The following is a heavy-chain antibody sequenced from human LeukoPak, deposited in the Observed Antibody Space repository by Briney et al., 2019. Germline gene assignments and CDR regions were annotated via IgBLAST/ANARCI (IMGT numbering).Heavy chain of an antibody. CDR3: ARGSSSWWN. V-gene: IGHV4-34*01. D-gene: IGHD6-13*01. J-gene: IGHJ4*02. Sequence: SETLSLTCAVSGGSFSAYYLNWIRQPPGKGLEWIAEINHDGSIQSKPSLTSRVTISVHTSKNQFSLNLSSVTAADTALYYCARGSSSWWNWGQGTLVTVSS. CDR1: GGSFSAYY. CDR2: INHDGSI.